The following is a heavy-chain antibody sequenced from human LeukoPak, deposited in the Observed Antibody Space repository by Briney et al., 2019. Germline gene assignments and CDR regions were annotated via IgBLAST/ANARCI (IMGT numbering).Heavy chain of an antibody. V-gene: IGHV1-8*03. Sequence: ASVKVSCKASGYTFTSYDINWVRQATGQGLEWMGWMNPNSGNTGYAQKFQGRVTITRNTSISTAYMELSSLRSEDTAVYYCARGLPLGYSSGWYEDDAFDIWGQGTMVTVSS. CDR2: MNPNSGNT. D-gene: IGHD6-19*01. J-gene: IGHJ3*02. CDR3: ARGLPLGYSSGWYEDDAFDI. CDR1: GYTFTSYD.